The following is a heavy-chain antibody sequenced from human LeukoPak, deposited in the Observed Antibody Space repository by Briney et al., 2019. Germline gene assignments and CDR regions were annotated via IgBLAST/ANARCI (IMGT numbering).Heavy chain of an antibody. Sequence: GGSLRLSCAASGFTFSSYAMSWVRQAPGKGLEWVSAISNSGGSTYYADSVKGRFTISRDNSKNTLYLQMNSLRAEDTAVYYCAKAESSSWYVYWGQGTLVTVSS. CDR1: GFTFSSYA. J-gene: IGHJ4*02. D-gene: IGHD6-13*01. V-gene: IGHV3-23*01. CDR3: AKAESSSWYVY. CDR2: ISNSGGST.